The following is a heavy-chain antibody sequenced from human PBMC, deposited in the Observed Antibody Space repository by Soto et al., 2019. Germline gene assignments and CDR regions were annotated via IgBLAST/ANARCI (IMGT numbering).Heavy chain of an antibody. Sequence: QVQLVQSGAEVKKPGSSVKVSCKASGGTFSSYTISWVRQAPGQGLEWMGRIIPILGIANYAQKFQGRVPIPTDKPTGTAYMELSGLRSEDTAVYYCAIAPRAPTTYYYVISGSRDYWGQGTLVTVSS. CDR2: IIPILGIA. V-gene: IGHV1-69*02. CDR3: AIAPRAPTTYYYVISGSRDY. J-gene: IGHJ4*02. D-gene: IGHD3-22*01. CDR1: GGTFSSYT.